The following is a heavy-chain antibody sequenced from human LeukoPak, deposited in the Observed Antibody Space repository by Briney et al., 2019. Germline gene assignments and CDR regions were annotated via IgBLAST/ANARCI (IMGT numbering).Heavy chain of an antibody. CDR3: ARVGEYYDILTGYGY. CDR1: GFTFSSYG. D-gene: IGHD3-9*01. CDR2: ISYDGSNK. V-gene: IGHV3-30*03. Sequence: PGGSLRLSCAASGFTFSSYGMHWVRQAPGKGLEWVAVISYDGSNKYYADSVKGRFTISRDNSKNTLYLQMNSLRSEDTAVYYCARVGEYYDILTGYGYWGQGTLVTVSS. J-gene: IGHJ4*02.